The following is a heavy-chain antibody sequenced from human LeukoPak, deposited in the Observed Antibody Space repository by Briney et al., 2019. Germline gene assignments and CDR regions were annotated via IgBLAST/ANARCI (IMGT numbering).Heavy chain of an antibody. CDR3: TTGIRGG. V-gene: IGHV3-15*07. D-gene: IGHD3-10*01. CDR1: GLTVTNAW. J-gene: IGHJ4*02. Sequence: GGSLRLSCSASGLTVTNAWMNWGRQAPGEGLDWVGRIASKTDGGATDYAAPVKGRFTISRDDSKNTLNLQMNSLKTEDTAVYYCTTGIRGGWGQGTLVTVSS. CDR2: IASKTDGGAT.